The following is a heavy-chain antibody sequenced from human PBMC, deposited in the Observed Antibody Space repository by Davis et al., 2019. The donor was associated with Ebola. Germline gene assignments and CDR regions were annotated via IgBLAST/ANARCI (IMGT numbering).Heavy chain of an antibody. CDR1: GGSISSYY. V-gene: IGHV3-49*03. J-gene: IGHJ4*02. Sequence: LSLTCTVSGGSISSYYWSWIRQPPGKGLEWVGFIRSKACGGTTEYAASVKGRFTISRDDSKSIAYLQMNSLKTEDTAVYYCTRDGRPGSLRLGEIVSYWGQGTLVTVSS. CDR2: IRSKACGGTT. D-gene: IGHD3-16*01. CDR3: TRDGRPGSLRLGEIVSY.